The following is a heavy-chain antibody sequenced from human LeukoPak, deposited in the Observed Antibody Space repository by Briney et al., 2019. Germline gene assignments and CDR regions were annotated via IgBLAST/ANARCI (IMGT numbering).Heavy chain of an antibody. CDR1: GGTFSSYA. Sequence: GASVKVSCKASGGTFSSYAISWVRQAPGQGLEWMGGIIPIFGTANYAQKFQGRVTITADESTSTAYMELSSLGSEDTAVYYCARDKGGSGSYYNLVYWGQGTLVTVSS. D-gene: IGHD3-10*01. CDR3: ARDKGGSGSYYNLVY. CDR2: IIPIFGTA. V-gene: IGHV1-69*13. J-gene: IGHJ4*02.